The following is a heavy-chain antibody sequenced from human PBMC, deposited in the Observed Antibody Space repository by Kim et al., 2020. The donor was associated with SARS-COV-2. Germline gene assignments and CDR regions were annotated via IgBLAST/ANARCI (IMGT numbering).Heavy chain of an antibody. Sequence: ASVKVSCKASGYTFTSYAMNWVRQAPGQGLEWMGWINTNTGNPTYAQGFTGRFVFSLDTSVSTAYLQISSLKAEDTAVYYCARDRFTMVRGVIFSLSYWGQGTLVTVSS. J-gene: IGHJ4*02. CDR2: INTNTGNP. V-gene: IGHV7-4-1*02. CDR1: GYTFTSYA. CDR3: ARDRFTMVRGVIFSLSY. D-gene: IGHD3-10*01.